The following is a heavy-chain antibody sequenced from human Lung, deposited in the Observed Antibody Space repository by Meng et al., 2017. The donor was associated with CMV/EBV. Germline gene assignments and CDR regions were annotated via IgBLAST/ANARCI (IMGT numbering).Heavy chain of an antibody. V-gene: IGHV3-23*03. D-gene: IGHD1-26*01. CDR1: GFTFSTFA. CDR2: IYSGDDST. CDR3: AKGKWGGYYYYYGMDV. Sequence: SXAASGFTFSTFAMSWVRQAPGKGLQWVSVIYSGDDSTYYADSVKGRFTISRDNSKNMLYLQMNSLRAEDSAVYFCAKGKWGGYYYYYGMDVWGRGXTVTFSS. J-gene: IGHJ6*02.